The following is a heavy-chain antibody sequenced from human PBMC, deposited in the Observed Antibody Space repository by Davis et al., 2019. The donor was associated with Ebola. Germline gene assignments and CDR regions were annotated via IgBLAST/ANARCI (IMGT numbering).Heavy chain of an antibody. CDR2: ISSSSSYT. Sequence: PGGSLRLSCAASGFTFSDYYMSWIRQAPGKGLEWVSYISSSSSYTNYADSVKGRFTISRDNAKNSLYLQMNSLRAEDTAVYYCARDVGQQWLAFDYWGQGTLVTVSS. V-gene: IGHV3-11*06. J-gene: IGHJ4*02. D-gene: IGHD6-19*01. CDR1: GFTFSDYY. CDR3: ARDVGQQWLAFDY.